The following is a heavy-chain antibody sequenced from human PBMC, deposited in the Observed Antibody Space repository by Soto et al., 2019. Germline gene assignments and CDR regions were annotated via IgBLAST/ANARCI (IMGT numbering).Heavy chain of an antibody. CDR2: ISYDGSNK. V-gene: IGHV3-30-3*01. J-gene: IGHJ2*01. Sequence: QVQLVESGGGVVQPGRSLRLSCAASGFTFSSYAMHWVRQAPGKGLEWVAVISYDGSNKYYADSVKGRFTISRDNSKNTLYLQMNSLRAEDTAVYYCAREGYCISTSCYTWYFDLWGRGTLFTVSS. D-gene: IGHD2-2*02. CDR1: GFTFSSYA. CDR3: AREGYCISTSCYTWYFDL.